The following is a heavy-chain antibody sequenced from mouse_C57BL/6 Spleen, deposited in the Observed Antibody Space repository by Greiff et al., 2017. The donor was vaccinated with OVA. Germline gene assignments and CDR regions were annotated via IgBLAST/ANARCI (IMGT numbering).Heavy chain of an antibody. CDR2: INPEDGDT. V-gene: IGHV14-1*01. CDR3: TPTVVATRSMDY. J-gene: IGHJ4*01. D-gene: IGHD1-1*01. CDR1: GFNIKDYY. Sequence: EVQLQQSGAELVRPGASVKLSCTASGFNIKDYYMHWVKQRPEQGLEWIGRINPEDGDTEYAPKFQGKATMTADTSSNTAYLPRSSLTSEDTAGYYCTPTVVATRSMDYWGQGTSVTVSS.